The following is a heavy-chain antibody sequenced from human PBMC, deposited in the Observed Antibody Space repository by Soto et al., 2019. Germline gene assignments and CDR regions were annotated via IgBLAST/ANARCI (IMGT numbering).Heavy chain of an antibody. CDR1: GYSLTSYW. CDR3: GIHYDILTGYSVDY. CDR2: IYPGDSDT. Sequence: GGSLKISCKGSGYSLTSYWIGWVRQTRGKGLEGMGIIYPGDSDTRHSPSFQAQVTISADKSISTSYLQWSSLKASDTAMYYCGIHYDILTGYSVDYSAQGTLVTVSS. V-gene: IGHV5-51*01. J-gene: IGHJ4*01. D-gene: IGHD3-9*01.